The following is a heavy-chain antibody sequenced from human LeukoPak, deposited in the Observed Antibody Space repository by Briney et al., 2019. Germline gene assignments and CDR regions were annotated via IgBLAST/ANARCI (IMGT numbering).Heavy chain of an antibody. CDR2: IYPGDSDT. D-gene: IGHD2-2*03. CDR1: GYSFTSYW. V-gene: IGHV5-51*01. Sequence: HGESLKISCKGSGYSFTSYWIGWVRQMPGKGLERMGIIYPGDSDTRYSPSFQGQGTISADKSISTAYLQWSSLKASDTAMYYCARHDGLDIVVVPAARRAFDIWGQGTMVTVSS. CDR3: ARHDGLDIVVVPAARRAFDI. J-gene: IGHJ3*02.